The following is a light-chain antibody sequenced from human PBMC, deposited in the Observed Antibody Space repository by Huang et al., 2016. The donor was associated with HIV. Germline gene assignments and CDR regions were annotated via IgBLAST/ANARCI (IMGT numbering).Light chain of an antibody. V-gene: IGKV3-20*01. CDR1: QGLSSSY. CDR2: GAS. CDR3: QQYGSLPPT. Sequence: EIVLTQSPGTLSLSPGERATLSCRASQGLSSSYLAWYQQKPGQGPRLLIHGASSRATGIPDRFSGSGSGTDFTLTISRLETEDFAVYSCQQYGSLPPTFGQGTRVEIK. J-gene: IGKJ1*01.